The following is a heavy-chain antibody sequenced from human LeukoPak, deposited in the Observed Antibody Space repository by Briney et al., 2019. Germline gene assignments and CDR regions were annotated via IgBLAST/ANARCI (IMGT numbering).Heavy chain of an antibody. D-gene: IGHD6-13*01. J-gene: IGHJ5*02. CDR2: ISYDGSNK. CDR1: GLTFSGYA. CDR3: ARDRIAAASTDWFEH. V-gene: IGHV3-30*04. Sequence: GGSLRLSCAASGLTFSGYALHWVRQAPGKGLEWVAVISYDGSNKYYADSVKGRFTISRDDSKNTLYLQMNSLRGEDTAVYYYARDRIAAASTDWFEHWGQGTLVTVSS.